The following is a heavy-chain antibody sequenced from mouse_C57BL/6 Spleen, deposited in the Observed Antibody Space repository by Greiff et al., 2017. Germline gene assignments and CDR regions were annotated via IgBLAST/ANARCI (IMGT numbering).Heavy chain of an antibody. Sequence: EVKLVESGAELVRPGASAKWSCTASGFNIKDDYMHWVKQRPKQGLEWIGWIDPENGDTEYASKFQGKATITADTSSNTAYLQLSSLTSEDTAVYYCTPLTTVVATEFDYWGQGTTLTVSS. J-gene: IGHJ2*01. D-gene: IGHD1-1*01. CDR2: IDPENGDT. CDR1: GFNIKDDY. CDR3: TPLTTVVATEFDY. V-gene: IGHV14-4*01.